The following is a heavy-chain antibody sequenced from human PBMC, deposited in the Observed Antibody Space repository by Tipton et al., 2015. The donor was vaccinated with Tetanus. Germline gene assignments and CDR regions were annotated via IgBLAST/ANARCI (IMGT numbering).Heavy chain of an antibody. Sequence: SLRLSCSVSGGSISRGDYYWSWIRLAPGKGLEWISYISHTGTTTYYSASVMGRFTVSRDNTKNSLYLEINSLRAEDTAVYYCARSESRIAPRIPWGMDIWGQGTTVTVSS. CDR1: GGSISRGDYY. V-gene: IGHV3-11*01. J-gene: IGHJ6*02. CDR3: ARSESRIAPRIPWGMDI. CDR2: ISHTGTTT. D-gene: IGHD6-6*01.